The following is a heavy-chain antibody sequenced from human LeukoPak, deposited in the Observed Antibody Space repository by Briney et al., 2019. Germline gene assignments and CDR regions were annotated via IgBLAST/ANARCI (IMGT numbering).Heavy chain of an antibody. CDR3: ARGRSIAVAGTVDY. Sequence: SQTLSLTCAVSGGSISSGGYSWSWIRQPPGKGLEWIGYIYHSGSTYYNPSLKSRVTISVDRSKNQFSLKLSSVTAADTAVYYCARGRSIAVAGTVDYWGQGTLVTVSS. V-gene: IGHV4-30-2*01. CDR2: IYHSGST. CDR1: GGSISSGGYS. D-gene: IGHD6-19*01. J-gene: IGHJ4*02.